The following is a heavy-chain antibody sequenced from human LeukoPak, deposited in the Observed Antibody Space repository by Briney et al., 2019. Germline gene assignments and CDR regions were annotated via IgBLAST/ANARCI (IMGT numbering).Heavy chain of an antibody. J-gene: IGHJ5*02. V-gene: IGHV4-34*01. CDR3: ARGDGYNSRFDP. CDR1: GGSFSGYY. Sequence: SETLSLTCAVYGGSFSGYYWSWIRQPPGKGLEWIGEINHSGSTNYNPSLKSRVTISGDTSNNQFSLKLSSVTAADTAVYYCARGDGYNSRFDPWGQGTLVTVSS. D-gene: IGHD5-24*01. CDR2: INHSGST.